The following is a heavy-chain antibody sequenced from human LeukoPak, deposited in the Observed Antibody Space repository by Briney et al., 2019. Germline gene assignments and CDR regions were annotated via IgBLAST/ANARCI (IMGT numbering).Heavy chain of an antibody. CDR1: GGSISNNDYF. CDR3: ARRVPGRSGNWFDP. V-gene: IGHV4-39*01. J-gene: IGHJ5*02. CDR2: MNYGGST. D-gene: IGHD2-2*01. Sequence: SETLSLTCTVSGGSISNNDYFRGWIRQPPGKGLEWIGSMNYGGSTHDNPSLKSRVTISVDTSKNQVSLKLSSVTAADTAVYYCARRVPGRSGNWFDPWGQGTLVTVSS.